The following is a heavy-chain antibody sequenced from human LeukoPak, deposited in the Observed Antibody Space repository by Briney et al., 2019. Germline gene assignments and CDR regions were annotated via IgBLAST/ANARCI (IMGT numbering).Heavy chain of an antibody. D-gene: IGHD3-9*01. CDR2: ISYSSSTI. Sequence: GGSLRLPCAASGFTFSSYSMNWVRQAPGKGLEWVSYISYSSSTIYYADSVEGRFTISRDNAKNSLYLQMNSLRAEDTAVYYCARDDDKNWFDPWGQGTLVTVSS. CDR1: GFTFSSYS. J-gene: IGHJ5*02. V-gene: IGHV3-48*01. CDR3: ARDDDKNWFDP.